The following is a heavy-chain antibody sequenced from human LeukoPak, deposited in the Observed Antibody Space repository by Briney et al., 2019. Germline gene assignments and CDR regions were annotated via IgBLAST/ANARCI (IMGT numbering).Heavy chain of an antibody. J-gene: IGHJ4*02. D-gene: IGHD1-26*01. CDR3: ARDWGQRGVGATLAN. Sequence: GGSLRLSCAASGFTFSSHAMVWVRQAPGKGLEWVSFISHDGSESFHTESVKGRFTISRDNFKNTVDLQVSVLKEEDTAVYYCARDWGQRGVGATLANWGQGTLVVVSS. CDR2: ISHDGSES. CDR1: GFTFSSHA. V-gene: IGHV3-30-3*01.